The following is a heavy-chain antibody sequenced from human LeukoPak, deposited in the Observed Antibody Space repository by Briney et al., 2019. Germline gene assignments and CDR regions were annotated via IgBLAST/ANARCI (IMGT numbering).Heavy chain of an antibody. V-gene: IGHV3-66*01. CDR3: ARDRYRGIVATIPLVPFDY. CDR2: IYSGGST. J-gene: IGHJ4*02. Sequence: GGSLRLSCAASGFTVSSNYMSWVRQAPGKGLEWVSVIYSGGSTCYADSVTGRFTISRDNSKNTLYLQMNSLRAEDTAVYYCARDRYRGIVATIPLVPFDYWGQGTLVTVSS. CDR1: GFTVSSNY. D-gene: IGHD5-12*01.